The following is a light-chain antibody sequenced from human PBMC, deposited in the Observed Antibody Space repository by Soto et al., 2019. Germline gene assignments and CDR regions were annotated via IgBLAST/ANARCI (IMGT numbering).Light chain of an antibody. V-gene: IGKV3-11*01. CDR3: QKRSNWPMYT. CDR2: DAS. Sequence: EIVLTQSPATLSLSPGERATLSCRASQSVSSYLAWYQQKPGQAPRLLIYDASNRATCIPARFSGSGSGTDFTLTVSSLEPEDFAVYYCQKRSNWPMYTFGQGTKLEIK. CDR1: QSVSSY. J-gene: IGKJ2*01.